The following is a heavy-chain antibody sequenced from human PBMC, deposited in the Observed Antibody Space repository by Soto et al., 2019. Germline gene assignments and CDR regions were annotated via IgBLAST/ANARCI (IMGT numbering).Heavy chain of an antibody. J-gene: IGHJ4*02. V-gene: IGHV3-49*03. CDR3: TRDHSYRRGVLYYFDY. D-gene: IGHD1-1*01. CDR2: IRSKAYGGTT. CDR1: GFTFGDYA. Sequence: PGGSLRLSCTASGFTFGDYAMSWFRQAPGKGLEWVGFIRSKAYGGTTEYAASVKGRFTISRDDSKSIAYLQMNSLKTEDTAVYYCTRDHSYRRGVLYYFDYWGQGTLVTVSS.